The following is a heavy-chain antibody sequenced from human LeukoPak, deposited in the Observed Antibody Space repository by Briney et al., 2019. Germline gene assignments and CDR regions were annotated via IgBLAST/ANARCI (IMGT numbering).Heavy chain of an antibody. D-gene: IGHD6-19*01. V-gene: IGHV1-2*02. J-gene: IGHJ3*02. CDR3: AKSRLGSGDGFGI. CDR2: INPNSGGT. Sequence: GASVKVSCKASGYTFTAYYMHWVRQAPGQRLEWMGWINPNSGGTNYARKFKGRVSMTRDTSISRAYMELNRLRSDDTAVYFCAKSRLGSGDGFGIWGQGTMVTVSS. CDR1: GYTFTAYY.